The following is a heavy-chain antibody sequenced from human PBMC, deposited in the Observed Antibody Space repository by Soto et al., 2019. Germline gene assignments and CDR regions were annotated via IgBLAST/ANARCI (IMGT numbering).Heavy chain of an antibody. CDR1: GFTFSSYA. V-gene: IGHV3-23*01. CDR3: AKDGGSGSYFDY. J-gene: IGHJ4*02. CDR2: ISGSGGGT. Sequence: GGSLRLSCAASGFTFSSYAMSWVRQAPGKGLEWVSAISGSGGGTYYADSVKGRFTISRDNSKNTLYLQMNSLRAEDTDVYYCAKDGGSGSYFDYWGQGTLVTVSS. D-gene: IGHD1-26*01.